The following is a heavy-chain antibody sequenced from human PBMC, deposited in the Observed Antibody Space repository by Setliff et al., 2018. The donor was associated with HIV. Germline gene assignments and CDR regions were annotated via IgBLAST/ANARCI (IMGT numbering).Heavy chain of an antibody. D-gene: IGHD3-22*01. J-gene: IGHJ4*02. CDR2: IIPVFGTT. CDR3: ARGGVYYYDSSGWSMDY. CDR1: GGTFSSYA. Sequence: SVNVSCKASGGTFSSYAISWVRQAPGQGLDWMGGIIPVFGTTNYAQKFQGRVTITADESTSTAYMELSSLRSEDTAVYYCARGGVYYYDSSGWSMDYWGQGTLVTVSS. V-gene: IGHV1-69*13.